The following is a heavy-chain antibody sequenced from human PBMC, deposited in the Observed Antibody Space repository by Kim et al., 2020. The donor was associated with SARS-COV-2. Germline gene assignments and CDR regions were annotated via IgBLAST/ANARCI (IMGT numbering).Heavy chain of an antibody. D-gene: IGHD3-16*01. CDR2: NGNT. CDR3: LGGFYFDY. J-gene: IGHJ4*02. V-gene: IGHV1-3*01. Sequence: NGNTIYSQKFQGRVTFTKDTSASTAYMELSFLRSEDSAVYYCLGGFYFDYWGQGTLVTVSS.